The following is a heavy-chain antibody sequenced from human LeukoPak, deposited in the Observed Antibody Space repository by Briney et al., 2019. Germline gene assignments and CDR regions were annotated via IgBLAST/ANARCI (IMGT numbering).Heavy chain of an antibody. Sequence: GGSLRLSCAASGFTVSSNYMSWVRQAPGKGLEWVSVIYSGGSTYYADSVEGRFTISRDNSKNTLYLQMNRLRAEDTAVYYCARVAYYYDSSGYYDAFDIWGQGTMVTVSS. CDR2: IYSGGST. D-gene: IGHD3-22*01. CDR1: GFTVSSNY. CDR3: ARVAYYYDSSGYYDAFDI. V-gene: IGHV3-66*02. J-gene: IGHJ3*02.